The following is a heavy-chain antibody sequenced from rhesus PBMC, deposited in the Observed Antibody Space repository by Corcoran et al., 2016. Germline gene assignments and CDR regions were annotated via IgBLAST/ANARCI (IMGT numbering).Heavy chain of an antibody. CDR2: IYGSSVST. D-gene: IGHD1-1-1*01. CDR1: GYSISSHY. J-gene: IGHJ4*01. V-gene: IGHV4-165*01. Sequence: QVQLQESGPGLVRPSETLSLTCAVSGYSISSHYCSWIRQRPGKGLEWIGYIYGSSVSTYYNPSLKSRVTISTDTSKNQFSLKLSSVTAADTAVYYCAGGYRFDYWGQGVLVTVSS. CDR3: AGGYRFDY.